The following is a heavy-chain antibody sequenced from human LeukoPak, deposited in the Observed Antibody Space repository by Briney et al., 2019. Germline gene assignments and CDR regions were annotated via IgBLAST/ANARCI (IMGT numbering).Heavy chain of an antibody. V-gene: IGHV3-23*01. J-gene: IGHJ4*02. CDR1: GFTFSNYA. Sequence: GGSLRLSCAASGFTFSNYAMRWVRQARGKGREGLSAITGSGGNTYYADSVKGRFTIARDNSKNTVFLQMNSLRAEDTAVYYCAKWGDYDVLTGYYVSDYWGQGTLVTVSS. D-gene: IGHD3-9*01. CDR3: AKWGDYDVLTGYYVSDY. CDR2: ITGSGGNT.